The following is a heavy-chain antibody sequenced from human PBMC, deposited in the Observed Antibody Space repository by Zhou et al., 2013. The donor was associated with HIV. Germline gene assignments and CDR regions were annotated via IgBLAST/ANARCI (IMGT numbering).Heavy chain of an antibody. D-gene: IGHD3-22*01. CDR2: INPSGGST. CDR1: GYTFTSYY. J-gene: IGHJ4*02. CDR3: ARDSVEDYYDSSGYYDY. Sequence: QVQLVQSGAEVKKPGASVKVSCKASGYTFTSYYMHWVRQAPGQGLEWMGIINPSGGSTSYAQKFQGRVTMTRDTSTSTVYMELSSLRSEDTAVYYCARDSVEDYYDSSGYYDYWGQGTLVTVSS. V-gene: IGHV1-46*01.